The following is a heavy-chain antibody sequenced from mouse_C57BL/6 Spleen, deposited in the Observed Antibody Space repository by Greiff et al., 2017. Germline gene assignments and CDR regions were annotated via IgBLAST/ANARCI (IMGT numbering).Heavy chain of an antibody. V-gene: IGHV1-11*01. J-gene: IGHJ4*01. D-gene: IGHD1-1*01. CDR2: IYPVSGET. CDR3: ACSSYGAMDY. Sequence: LMESGAELANPGASVTLSCKASGYTFTGYFMNWVKKRPGQGLEWIGRIYPVSGETNYNEKFKGKATFAVDRSSSTVYLVFNSLTSEDAAVYYCACSSYGAMDYWGQGTSVTVSS. CDR1: GYTFTGYF.